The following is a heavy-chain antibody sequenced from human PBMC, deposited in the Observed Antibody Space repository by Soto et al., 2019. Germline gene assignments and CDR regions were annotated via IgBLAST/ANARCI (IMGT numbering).Heavy chain of an antibody. J-gene: IGHJ6*02. D-gene: IGHD4-4*01. CDR1: GFTFSSYG. Sequence: QVQLVESGGGVVQPGRSLRLSCAASGFTFSSYGMHWVRQAPGKGLEWVAVIWYDGSNKYYADSVKGRFTISRDNSKNTLYLQMNSLRAEDTAVYYCARRLQEVYYYGMDVWGQGTTVTVSS. CDR2: IWYDGSNK. CDR3: ARRLQEVYYYGMDV. V-gene: IGHV3-33*01.